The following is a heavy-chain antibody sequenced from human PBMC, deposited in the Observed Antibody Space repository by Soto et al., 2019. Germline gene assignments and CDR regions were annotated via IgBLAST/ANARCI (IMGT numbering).Heavy chain of an antibody. CDR1: GGSLCSYY. Sequence: PSETLSLTCTVSGGSLCSYYWSCIRQPAGKGLEWIGRIYTSGSTNYNPSLKSRVTMSVDTSKNQFSLKLSSVTAADTAVYYCARGYLVGATVPGWFDPWGQGTLVTVSA. J-gene: IGHJ5*02. CDR2: IYTSGST. D-gene: IGHD1-26*01. V-gene: IGHV4-4*07. CDR3: ARGYLVGATVPGWFDP.